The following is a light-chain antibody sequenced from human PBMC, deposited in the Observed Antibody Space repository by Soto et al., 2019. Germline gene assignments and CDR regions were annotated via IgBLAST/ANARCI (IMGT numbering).Light chain of an antibody. CDR3: AAWDDSLYGWV. CDR1: SSNIGSNT. V-gene: IGLV1-44*01. CDR2: YNN. Sequence: QSVLTQPPSASGTPGQRVTISCSGSSSNIGSNTVNWYQQLPGTAPTLLIYYNNQRPSGVPDRFSGSKSGTSASLAISGLQSEDEALYYCAAWDDSLYGWVFGGGTKLTVL. J-gene: IGLJ3*02.